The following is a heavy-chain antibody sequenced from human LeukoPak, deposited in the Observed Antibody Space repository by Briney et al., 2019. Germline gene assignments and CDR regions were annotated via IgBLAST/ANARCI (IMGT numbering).Heavy chain of an antibody. J-gene: IGHJ3*02. CDR1: GFTFSPYE. CDR2: ISTRGSPI. Sequence: GWSLRLACLASGFTFSPYEMNGVRQAPGKGLEWVSYISTRGSPIHYADSVKGRFIISRDNSKNSLYLQMNSLRAEDTAVYFCVRDTRLDLDAFDIWGQGTRATVSS. CDR3: VRDTRLDLDAFDI. D-gene: IGHD6-19*01. V-gene: IGHV3-48*03.